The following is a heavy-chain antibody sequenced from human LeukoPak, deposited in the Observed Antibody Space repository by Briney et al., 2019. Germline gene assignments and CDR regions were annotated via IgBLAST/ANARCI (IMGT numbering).Heavy chain of an antibody. CDR1: GGSFSGYY. D-gene: IGHD3-22*01. J-gene: IGHJ4*02. Sequence: PSETLSLTCAVYGGSFSGYYWSWIRQPPGKGLEWIGEINHSGSTNYNPSLKSRVTISVDTSKNQFSLRLSSVTAADTAVYYCARDSATLLGVYYDSSGYAHWGQGTLVTVSS. V-gene: IGHV4-34*01. CDR3: ARDSATLLGVYYDSSGYAH. CDR2: INHSGST.